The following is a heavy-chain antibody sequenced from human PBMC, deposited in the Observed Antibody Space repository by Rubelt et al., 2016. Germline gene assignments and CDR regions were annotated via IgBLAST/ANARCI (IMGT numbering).Heavy chain of an antibody. CDR2: FDAEDSEK. CDR3: ANSNGLHGFDI. J-gene: IGHJ3*02. Sequence: QVQLVQSGAEVKKPGTSVKVSCKVSGHTLTEVSIHWVRQAPGGGLEWMGSFDAEDSEKVCGQKFQDRVSMTDDKSTDTAYMELSSLTSDDTAVYYCANSNGLHGFDIWGQGTMLTVSS. CDR1: GHTLTEVS. D-gene: IGHD5-24*01. V-gene: IGHV1-24*01.